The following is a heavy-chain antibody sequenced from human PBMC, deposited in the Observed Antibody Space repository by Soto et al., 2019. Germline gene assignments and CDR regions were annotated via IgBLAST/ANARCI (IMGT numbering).Heavy chain of an antibody. Sequence: GGSLRLSCAASGFTFISYGMHWVLQAPCKGLEWVAVISYDGSNKYYADSVKGRFTISRDNSKNTLYLQMNSLRAEDTAVYYCAKEYYYDSSGPHFDYWGQGTLVTVSS. V-gene: IGHV3-30*18. J-gene: IGHJ4*02. CDR1: GFTFISYG. CDR3: AKEYYYDSSGPHFDY. CDR2: ISYDGSNK. D-gene: IGHD3-22*01.